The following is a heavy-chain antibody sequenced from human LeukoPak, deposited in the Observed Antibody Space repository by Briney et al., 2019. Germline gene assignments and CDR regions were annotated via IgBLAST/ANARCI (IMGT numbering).Heavy chain of an antibody. J-gene: IGHJ5*02. D-gene: IGHD6-13*01. CDR1: GFTFSSYD. CDR2: MSGSGGFA. CDR3: AKSVAGYMKAFDP. Sequence: GGSLRLSCAASGFTFSSYDMSWVRQAPGKGLEWVSGMSGSGGFAYYADPVKGRFTISRDNSKNTLYLQMNSLRAEDTAVYYCAKSVAGYMKAFDPWGQGTLVTVSS. V-gene: IGHV3-23*01.